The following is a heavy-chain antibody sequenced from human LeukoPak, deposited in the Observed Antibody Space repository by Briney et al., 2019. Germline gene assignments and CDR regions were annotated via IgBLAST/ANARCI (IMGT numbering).Heavy chain of an antibody. D-gene: IGHD3-10*01. Sequence: GGSLRLSCAASGFTFSNSWMSWVRQAPGKGLEWVANIKHDGSEKYYVDSVKGRFTISRDNAKNSLYLQVNSLRAEVTAVYYCARDYASGSYVDYWGQGTLVTVSS. V-gene: IGHV3-7*01. J-gene: IGHJ4*02. CDR2: IKHDGSEK. CDR1: GFTFSNSW. CDR3: ARDYASGSYVDY.